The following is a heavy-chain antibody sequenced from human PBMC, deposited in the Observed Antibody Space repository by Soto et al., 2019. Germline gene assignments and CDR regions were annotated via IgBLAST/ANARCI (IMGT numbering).Heavy chain of an antibody. CDR3: ARDGERDTGLNFYYYLHGMDA. D-gene: IGHD1-1*01. J-gene: IGHJ6*02. V-gene: IGHV1-3*01. CDR1: LYTIPNYA. CDR2: INAGNGNT. Sequence: ASMKVSRPDSLYTIPNYAIHFVRQAPGQKLEWMGWINAGNGNTKYSQKFQGEMTMTTDTATSTAYMDLRSLRSDDTAVYYCARDGERDTGLNFYYYLHGMDAWGQGNRVTVS.